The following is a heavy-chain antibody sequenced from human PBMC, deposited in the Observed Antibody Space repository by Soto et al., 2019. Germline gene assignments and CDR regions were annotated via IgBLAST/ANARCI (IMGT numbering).Heavy chain of an antibody. Sequence: PGGSLRLSCAASGFTFSDYYMNWIRQAPGKGLEWVSYISESGTSIFYAGSVKGRFTISRDSARKSLYLHMSSLRVEDTAVYYCARDTAFINSGFFDAWGQGTPVTVS. CDR1: GFTFSDYY. V-gene: IGHV3-11*01. CDR2: ISESGTSI. J-gene: IGHJ5*02. D-gene: IGHD3-22*01. CDR3: ARDTAFINSGFFDA.